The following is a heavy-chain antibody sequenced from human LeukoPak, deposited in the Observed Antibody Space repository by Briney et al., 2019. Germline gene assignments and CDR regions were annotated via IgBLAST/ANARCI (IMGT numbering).Heavy chain of an antibody. J-gene: IGHJ4*02. Sequence: SETLSLTCAVYGGSFSGYYWSWIRQPPGKGLEWIGEINHSGSTNYNPSLKSRVTISVDTSKNQFSLKLSSVTAEDTAVYYCAGTYYADYGTTYSLDYWGQGTLVTVSS. D-gene: IGHD4/OR15-4a*01. CDR1: GGSFSGYY. CDR2: INHSGST. CDR3: AGTYYADYGTTYSLDY. V-gene: IGHV4-34*01.